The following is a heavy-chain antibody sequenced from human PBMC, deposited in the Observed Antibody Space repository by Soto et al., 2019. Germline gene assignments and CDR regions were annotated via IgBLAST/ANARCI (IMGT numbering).Heavy chain of an antibody. V-gene: IGHV4-34*01. CDR2: INHSGST. CDR1: GGSFSVYY. CDR3: ARVHPLPQGPPDY. J-gene: IGHJ4*02. Sequence: QVQLQQLGAGLLKPSETLSLTCAVYGGSFSVYYWSWIRQPPGKGLEWIGEINHSGSTNFNPSLKSRVNISVDTSKNQFSLKLRSVTAADTAVYCCARVHPLPQGPPDYWGKATLVTVSS.